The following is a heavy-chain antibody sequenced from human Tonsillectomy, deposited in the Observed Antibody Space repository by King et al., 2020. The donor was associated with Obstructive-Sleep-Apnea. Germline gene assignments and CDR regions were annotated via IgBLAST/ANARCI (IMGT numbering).Heavy chain of an antibody. CDR1: GGSISRYY. J-gene: IGHJ4*02. CDR2: ISYSGST. V-gene: IGHV4-59*08. CDR3: ARSLDSSGYYYTNY. D-gene: IGHD3-22*01. Sequence: VQLQESGPGLVKPLETLSLTCTVSGGSISRYYWSCIREPPGKGLEWIGYISYSGSTHYNPSLKSRVTISVDTSKNQFSLKLSSVTAADTAVYYCARSLDSSGYYYTNYWGQGTLVTVSS.